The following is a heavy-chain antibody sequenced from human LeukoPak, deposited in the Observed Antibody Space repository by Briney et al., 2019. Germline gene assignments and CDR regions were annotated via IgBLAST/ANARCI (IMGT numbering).Heavy chain of an antibody. CDR1: GGSISSSSYY. CDR2: IYYSGST. CDR3: ARHPTGLTSYFHFDY. Sequence: SETPSLTCTVSGGSISSSSYYWGWIRQPPGKGLEWIGSIYYSGSTYYNPSLKSRVTISVDTSKNQFSLKLSSVTAADTAVYYCARHPTGLTSYFHFDYWGQGTLVTVSS. V-gene: IGHV4-39*01. J-gene: IGHJ4*02. D-gene: IGHD3-9*01.